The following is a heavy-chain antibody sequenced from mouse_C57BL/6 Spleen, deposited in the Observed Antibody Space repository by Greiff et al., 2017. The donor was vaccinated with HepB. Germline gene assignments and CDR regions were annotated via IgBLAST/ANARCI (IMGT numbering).Heavy chain of an antibody. CDR1: GYTFTSYW. CDR3: ARGDYGSSNAMDY. J-gene: IGHJ4*01. CDR2: INPSSGYT. D-gene: IGHD1-1*01. V-gene: IGHV1-7*01. Sequence: QVQLQQSGAELAKPGASVKLSCKASGYTFTSYWMHWVKQRPGQGLEWIGYINPSSGYTKYNQKFKDKATLTADKSSSTAYMQLSSLTYEDSAVYYCARGDYGSSNAMDYWGQGTSVTVSS.